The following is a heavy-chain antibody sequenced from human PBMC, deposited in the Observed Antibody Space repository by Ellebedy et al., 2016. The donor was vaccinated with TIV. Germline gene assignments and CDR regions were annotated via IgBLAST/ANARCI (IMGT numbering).Heavy chain of an antibody. CDR3: ARGSYGASVD. CDR1: GFTFSSSS. J-gene: IGHJ4*02. CDR2: ISGSLTGSLTKT. D-gene: IGHD1-26*01. Sequence: GESLKISXAASGFTFSSSSMHWVRQAPEKGLEWISYISGSLTGSLTKTYYADSVKGRFTISRDNAKNSLYLQMNSLRAEDTAVYYCARGSYGASVDWGQGTLVTVSS. V-gene: IGHV3-48*04.